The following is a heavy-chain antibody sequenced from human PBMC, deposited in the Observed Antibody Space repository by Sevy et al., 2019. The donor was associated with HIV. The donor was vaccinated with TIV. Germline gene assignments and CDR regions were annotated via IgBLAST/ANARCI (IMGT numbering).Heavy chain of an antibody. CDR2: ISSSSSSX. CDR3: XXGNXDYVXGYMXV. CDR1: XFTFSSXS. J-gene: IGHJ6*03. Sequence: GGSLRLSCAXXXFTFSSXSMNWVRQAPGKGLEWVAYISSSSSSXYYVDSVKGLFTISRDNAKNSLYLQMNSLRDEDXAVYXCXXGNXDYVXGYMXVXGKGTTVTVSS. V-gene: IGHV3-48*02. D-gene: IGHD3-16*01.